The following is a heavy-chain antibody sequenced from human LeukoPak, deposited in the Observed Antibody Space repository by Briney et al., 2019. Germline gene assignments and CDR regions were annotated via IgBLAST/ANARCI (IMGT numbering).Heavy chain of an antibody. V-gene: IGHV3-30-3*01. Sequence: QPGRSRRLSCAASGFTFSSYAMHWVRQAPGKGLEWVAVISYDGSNKYYADSVKGRFTISRDNSKNTLYLQMNSLRAEDTAVYYCAQNIEWGQGTLVTVSS. D-gene: IGHD1/OR15-1a*01. CDR2: ISYDGSNK. CDR1: GFTFSSYA. CDR3: AQNIE. J-gene: IGHJ4*02.